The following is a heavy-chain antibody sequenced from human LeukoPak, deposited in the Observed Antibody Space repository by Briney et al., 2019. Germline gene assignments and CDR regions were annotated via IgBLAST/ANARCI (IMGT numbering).Heavy chain of an antibody. V-gene: IGHV6-1*01. Sequence: SQTLSLTCAISGDSVSSNRAAWNWIRQSPSRGPEWLGRTYYRSKWYSEYAISVKSRITINPDASKNQFSLQLNSVTPDDSAVYYCARTRGHLDSWGQGTQVTVSS. J-gene: IGHJ4*02. CDR2: TYYRSKWYS. CDR3: ARTRGHLDS. CDR1: GDSVSSNRAA.